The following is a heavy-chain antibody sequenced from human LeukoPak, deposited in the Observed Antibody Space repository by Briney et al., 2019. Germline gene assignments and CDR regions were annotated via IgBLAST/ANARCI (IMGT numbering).Heavy chain of an antibody. J-gene: IGHJ5*02. Sequence: SQTLSLTCAISGDSVSSNSVTWNWIRQSPSRGLEWLGRTYYRSTWYNDYAVSVRSRITVNPDTSKNQFSLRLNSVTPEDTAVYYCARRLTQYDCFDPWGQGILVTVSS. D-gene: IGHD2-2*01. CDR1: GDSVSSNSVT. V-gene: IGHV6-1*01. CDR2: TYYRSTWYN. CDR3: ARRLTQYDCFDP.